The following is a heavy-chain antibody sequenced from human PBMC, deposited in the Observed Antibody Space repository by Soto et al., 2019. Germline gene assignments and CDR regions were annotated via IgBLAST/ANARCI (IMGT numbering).Heavy chain of an antibody. Sequence: QVQLVQSGAEVKKPGASVKVSCKASGYTFTSYGISWVRQAPGQGLEWMGWISAYNGNTNYAQKLQGRVTMTTDTSTSTAYIELRSLRSDDTAVYYCARDRCSGGSCYSNGWCDPWGQGTLVTVSS. D-gene: IGHD2-15*01. J-gene: IGHJ5*02. V-gene: IGHV1-18*04. CDR3: ARDRCSGGSCYSNGWCDP. CDR1: GYTFTSYG. CDR2: ISAYNGNT.